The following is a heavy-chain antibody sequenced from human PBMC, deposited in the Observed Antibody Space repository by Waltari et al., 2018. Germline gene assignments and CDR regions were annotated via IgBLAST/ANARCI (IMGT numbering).Heavy chain of an antibody. Sequence: QVQLVESGGGGVQPGRSLRLSCAASGFTFSSYAMHWVRLAPGKGLEWVAVISYDGSNKYYADSVKGRFTISRDNSKNTLYLQMNSLRAEDTAVYYCARPDYDILGFDPWGQGTLVTVSS. D-gene: IGHD3-9*01. CDR2: ISYDGSNK. CDR1: GFTFSSYA. CDR3: ARPDYDILGFDP. J-gene: IGHJ5*02. V-gene: IGHV3-30*01.